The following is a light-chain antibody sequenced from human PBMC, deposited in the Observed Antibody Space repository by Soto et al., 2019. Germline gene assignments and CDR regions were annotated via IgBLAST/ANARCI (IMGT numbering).Light chain of an antibody. CDR2: GAS. CDR1: QTVSSNF. CDR3: QQYGSSLIT. V-gene: IGKV3-20*01. J-gene: IGKJ5*01. Sequence: ETVLTQSPGTLSLSPGERATLSCRASQTVSSNFLGWYQQKPGQAPRLLIYGASSRATGIPDRFSGSGSGTDFTLTISRLEPEDFAVYYCQQYGSSLITFGQGTRLEIK.